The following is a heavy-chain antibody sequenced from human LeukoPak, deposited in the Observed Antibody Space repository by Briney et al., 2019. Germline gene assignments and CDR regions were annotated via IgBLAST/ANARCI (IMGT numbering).Heavy chain of an antibody. V-gene: IGHV1-18*01. CDR2: ISAYNGNT. D-gene: IGHD5-18*01. CDR1: GYTFTSYG. Sequence: ASLKVSCKASGYTFTSYGISWVRQAPGQGLEWMGWISAYNGNTNYAQKLQGRVTMTTDTSTSTAYMELRSLRSDDTAVYYCARDRGGYSYGLGAFDIWGQGTMVTVSS. J-gene: IGHJ3*02. CDR3: ARDRGGYSYGLGAFDI.